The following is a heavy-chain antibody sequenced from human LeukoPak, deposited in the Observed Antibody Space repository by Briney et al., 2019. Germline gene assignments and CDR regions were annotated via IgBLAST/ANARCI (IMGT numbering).Heavy chain of an antibody. CDR3: ARGLRSGWYGGFDP. CDR1: GDSLRSYY. CDR2: MYYSGGT. J-gene: IGHJ5*02. Sequence: PPETPSPTCTLSGDSLRSYYCSWGPQRPGKGPGWIGYMYYSGGTKFNSSLEGRVTIQLDTSNNKFSLKLISVTAADTAVYYCARGLRSGWYGGFDPWGEGILVTVS. D-gene: IGHD6-19*01. V-gene: IGHV4-59*01.